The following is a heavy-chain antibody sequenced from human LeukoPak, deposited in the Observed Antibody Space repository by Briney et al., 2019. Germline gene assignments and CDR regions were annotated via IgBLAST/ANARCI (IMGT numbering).Heavy chain of an antibody. CDR2: IKQDGSEK. Sequence: GGSLRLSCAASGFTLSNFWMSWVRQAPGKGLEWVANIKQDGSEKWYMDSVKGRFTISRDNAKNSLYLEVNSLRAEDTAVYYCARCGYSGSGFSTNRLDVWGQGALVTVSS. D-gene: IGHD3-10*01. J-gene: IGHJ4*02. V-gene: IGHV3-7*01. CDR3: ARCGYSGSGFSTNRLDV. CDR1: GFTLSNFW.